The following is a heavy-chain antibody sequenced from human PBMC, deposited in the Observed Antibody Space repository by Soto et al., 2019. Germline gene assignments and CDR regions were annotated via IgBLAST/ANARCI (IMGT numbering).Heavy chain of an antibody. J-gene: IGHJ4*02. CDR3: TRLWGPYYFDY. CDR1: GGSITNDNYY. Sequence: PSETLSLTCTVSGGSITNDNYYWAWIRQPPGKGLEWIGSIYHVGNTYYNSSLKSRVTISVDTSKNLFSLSLTSLTATDTAVYYCTRLWGPYYFDYWGLGALVTVSS. D-gene: IGHD7-27*01. CDR2: IYHVGNT. V-gene: IGHV4-39*01.